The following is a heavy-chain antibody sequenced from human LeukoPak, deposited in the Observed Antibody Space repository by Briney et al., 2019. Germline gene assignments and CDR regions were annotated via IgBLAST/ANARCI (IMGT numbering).Heavy chain of an antibody. D-gene: IGHD2-21*02. CDR2: IYYSGST. Sequence: SETLSLTCAVSGGSISSGGYSWSWIRQPPGKGLEWIGYIYYSGSTSYNPSLKSRVTISVDTSKNQFSLKLSSVTAADTAVYYCARVVTTSGTHFDYWGQGTLVTVSS. CDR3: ARVVTTSGTHFDY. CDR1: GGSISSGGYS. J-gene: IGHJ4*02. V-gene: IGHV4-30-4*07.